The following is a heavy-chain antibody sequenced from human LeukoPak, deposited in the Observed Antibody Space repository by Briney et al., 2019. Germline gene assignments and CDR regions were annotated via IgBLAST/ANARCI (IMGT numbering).Heavy chain of an antibody. Sequence: GGSLRLSCAASGFTFSDYALNWVRQAPGKGLEWVSAISGSGGSTYYADSVKGRFTISGDNSKNTLYLQMNSLRAEDTAVYYCAKGIAVAGSHTRSFDYWGQGTLVTVSS. V-gene: IGHV3-23*01. J-gene: IGHJ4*02. D-gene: IGHD6-19*01. CDR3: AKGIAVAGSHTRSFDY. CDR1: GFTFSDYA. CDR2: ISGSGGST.